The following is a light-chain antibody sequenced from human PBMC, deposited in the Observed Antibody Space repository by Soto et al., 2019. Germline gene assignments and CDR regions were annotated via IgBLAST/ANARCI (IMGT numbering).Light chain of an antibody. CDR2: DAS. CDR1: QSVSSH. CDR3: QQYGSSPRT. Sequence: EIVLTQSPGALSLYPEERTTLSCRASQSVSSHLAWYKQKPGQAPRLLIYDASNRATGIPDRFSGSGSGTEFTLTISRLQPEDFAVYYCQQYGSSPRTFGQGTRLEIK. V-gene: IGKV3-20*01. J-gene: IGKJ5*01.